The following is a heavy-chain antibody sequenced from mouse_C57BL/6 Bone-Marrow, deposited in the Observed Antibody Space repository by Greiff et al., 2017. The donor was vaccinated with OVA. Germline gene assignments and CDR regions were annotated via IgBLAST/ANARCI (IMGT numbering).Heavy chain of an antibody. V-gene: IGHV7-3*01. D-gene: IGHD2-2*01. CDR2: IRHKANGYTT. Sequence: EVQREESGGGLVQPGGSLSLSCAASGYTFTDYYMSWVRQPPGKALEWMGVIRHKANGYTTEYSFSVKGRFTISRDNSQSILYQQMSALRAEDGAAYCCASHYGCDGFAYWGQGTLVTVSA. J-gene: IGHJ3*01. CDR3: ASHYGCDGFAY. CDR1: GYTFTDYY.